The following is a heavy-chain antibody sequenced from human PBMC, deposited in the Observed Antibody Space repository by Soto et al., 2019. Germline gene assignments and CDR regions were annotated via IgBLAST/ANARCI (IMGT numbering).Heavy chain of an antibody. CDR3: ARSAAIPGGFDY. Sequence: SETLSLTCTVSGGSISSGGYYWSWIRQHPGKGLEWIGYIYYSGSTYYNPSLKSRVTISVDTSKNQFSLKLSSVTAADTAVYYCARSAAIPGGFDYWGQGTLVTVSS. D-gene: IGHD2-2*01. V-gene: IGHV4-31*03. CDR2: IYYSGST. J-gene: IGHJ4*02. CDR1: GGSISSGGYY.